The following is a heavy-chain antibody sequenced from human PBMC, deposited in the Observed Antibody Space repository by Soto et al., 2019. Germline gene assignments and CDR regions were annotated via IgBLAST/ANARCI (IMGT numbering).Heavy chain of an antibody. CDR3: AHRHPLARYFDY. Sequence: QITLKESGPTLVKPTQTLTLTCTFSGFSLSTSGVGVGWIRQPPGKALEWLALIYWDDDKRYSPSLKSRLTITKDTSKNQVVLTMTNMDPVDTATYYFAHRHPLARYFDYWGQGTLVTVSS. D-gene: IGHD3-3*02. J-gene: IGHJ4*02. CDR1: GFSLSTSGVG. V-gene: IGHV2-5*02. CDR2: IYWDDDK.